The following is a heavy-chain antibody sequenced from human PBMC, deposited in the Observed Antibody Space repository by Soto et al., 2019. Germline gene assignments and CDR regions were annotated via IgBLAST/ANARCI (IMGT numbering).Heavy chain of an antibody. CDR2: IYYSGST. Sequence: QVQLQESGPGLVKPSETLSLTCTVSGGSISSYYWSWIRQPPGKGLEWIGYIYYSGSTNYNPSLKSRVTISVDTSKNQISLKLSSVTAADTAVYYCARHTTVTVDYFDYWGQGTLVTVSS. CDR3: ARHTTVTVDYFDY. J-gene: IGHJ4*02. D-gene: IGHD4-17*01. V-gene: IGHV4-59*08. CDR1: GGSISSYY.